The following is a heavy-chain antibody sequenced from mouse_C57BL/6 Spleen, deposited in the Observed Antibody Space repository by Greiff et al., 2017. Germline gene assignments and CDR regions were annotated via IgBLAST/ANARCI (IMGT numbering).Heavy chain of an antibody. Sequence: VKLVESGPELVKPGASVKLSCKASGYTFTSYDINWVKQRPGQGLEWIGWIYPRDGSTKYNEKFKGKATLTVDTSSSTAYMELHSLTYEDSAVYFCARTDYYGIRNYSGQGTTLTVSS. J-gene: IGHJ2*01. CDR2: IYPRDGST. CDR3: ARTDYYGIRNY. V-gene: IGHV1-85*01. CDR1: GYTFTSYD. D-gene: IGHD1-1*01.